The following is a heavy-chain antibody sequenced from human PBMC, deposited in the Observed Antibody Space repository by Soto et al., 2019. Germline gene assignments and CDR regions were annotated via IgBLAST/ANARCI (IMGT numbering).Heavy chain of an antibody. CDR1: GYTFASCD. D-gene: IGHD6-13*01. V-gene: IGHV1-8*01. Sequence: GASVKVSCKASGYTFASCDISWARQATGQGLEWMGWMNPNSGNTGYAQKFQGRVTMTRNTSISTAYMELSSLRSEDTAVYYCARGLSSSWYDYYYYMDVWGKGTTVTVSS. CDR3: ARGLSSSWYDYYYYMDV. J-gene: IGHJ6*03. CDR2: MNPNSGNT.